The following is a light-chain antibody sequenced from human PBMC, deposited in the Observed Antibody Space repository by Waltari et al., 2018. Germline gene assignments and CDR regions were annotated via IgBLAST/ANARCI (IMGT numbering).Light chain of an antibody. CDR3: SSYTSSSTPV. CDR2: EVS. J-gene: IGLJ2*01. CDR1: SSDVGSYNR. V-gene: IGLV2-18*02. Sequence: QSALTQPPSVSGSPGQSVTISCTGTSSDVGSYNRVSWYQQPPGTAPKLMIYEVSNLPSGVPDRFSGSKSGNTASLTISGLQAEDEADYYCSSYTSSSTPVFGGGTKLTVL.